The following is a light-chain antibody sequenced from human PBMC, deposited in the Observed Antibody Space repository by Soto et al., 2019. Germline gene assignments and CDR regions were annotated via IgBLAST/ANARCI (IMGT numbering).Light chain of an antibody. CDR1: SSDIGDFNF. V-gene: IGLV2-14*01. Sequence: QSALTQPASVSGSPGQSITLSCTGTSSDIGDFNFVSWYQQHPGKAPKLIIYEVNNRPSGVSDRFSGSKFGNTASLTISGLQADDDADYYCSSYTSTILGGVFGGGTKLTVL. CDR3: SSYTSTILGGV. J-gene: IGLJ2*01. CDR2: EVN.